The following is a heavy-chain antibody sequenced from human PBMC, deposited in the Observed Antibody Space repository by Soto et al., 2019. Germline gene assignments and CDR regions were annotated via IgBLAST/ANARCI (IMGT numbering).Heavy chain of an antibody. CDR1: GGSISSYY. Sequence: LSLTCTVSGGSISSYYWSWIRQPPGKGLEWIGYIYYSGSTNYNPSLKSRVTISVDTSKNQFSLKLSSVTAADTAVYYCARDFLYDSSGHYGMDVWGQGTTVTVSS. J-gene: IGHJ6*02. D-gene: IGHD3-22*01. V-gene: IGHV4-59*01. CDR2: IYYSGST. CDR3: ARDFLYDSSGHYGMDV.